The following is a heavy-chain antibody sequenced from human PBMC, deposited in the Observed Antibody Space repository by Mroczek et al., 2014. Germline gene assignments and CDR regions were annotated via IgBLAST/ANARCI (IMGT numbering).Heavy chain of an antibody. Sequence: VQLVQSGEAWSSLGGSLRLSCAASGFTFSSYSMNWVRQAPGKGLEWVSSISSGNIYIYYADSVKGRFTISRDNAKNSLYLQMNSLRAEDTAVYYCARGSYDILTGYSRDYFDYWGQGTLVTVSS. J-gene: IGHJ4*02. CDR2: ISSGNIYI. D-gene: IGHD3-9*01. CDR3: ARGSYDILTGYSRDYFDY. CDR1: GFTFSSYS. V-gene: IGHV3-21*01.